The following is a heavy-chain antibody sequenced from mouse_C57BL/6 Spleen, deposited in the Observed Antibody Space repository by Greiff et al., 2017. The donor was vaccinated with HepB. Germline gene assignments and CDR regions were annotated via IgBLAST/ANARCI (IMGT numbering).Heavy chain of an antibody. D-gene: IGHD2-5*01. Sequence: EVKLMESGEGLVKPGGSLKLSCAASGFTFSSYAMSWVRQTPEKRLEWVAYISSGGDYIYYADTVKGRFTISRDNARNTLYLQMSSLKSEDTAMYYCTREGKTYYSNYPFAYWGQGTLVTVSA. CDR3: TREGKTYYSNYPFAY. CDR1: GFTFSSYA. V-gene: IGHV5-9-1*02. J-gene: IGHJ3*01. CDR2: ISSGGDYI.